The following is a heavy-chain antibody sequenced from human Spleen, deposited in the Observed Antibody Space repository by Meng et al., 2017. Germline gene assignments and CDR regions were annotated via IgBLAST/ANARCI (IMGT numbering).Heavy chain of an antibody. Sequence: SETLSLTCTVSGYSISRGSYWAWIRQPPGKGLEWIGSFSHSETTYYNPSLKSRVTISEDTSKNQFSLKLSSVTAADTAVYYCARTDPRGVAPYFDYWGQGTLVTVSS. V-gene: IGHV4-38-2*02. CDR2: FSHSETT. J-gene: IGHJ4*02. CDR3: ARTDPRGVAPYFDY. CDR1: GYSISRGSY. D-gene: IGHD3-10*01.